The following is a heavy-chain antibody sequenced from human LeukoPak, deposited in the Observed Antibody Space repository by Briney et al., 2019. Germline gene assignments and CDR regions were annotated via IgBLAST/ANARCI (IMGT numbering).Heavy chain of an antibody. CDR3: ASLMMHTVDYFDN. D-gene: IGHD2-21*01. V-gene: IGHV3-23*01. CDR2: IGGSGGST. Sequence: GGSLRLSCAASGFTFSTYAMSWVRRAPGKGLEWVSTIGGSGGSTNYADSVKGRFTISRDNPKNTLYLQMNSLRAEDTAVYYCASLMMHTVDYFDNWGQGTLVTVSS. J-gene: IGHJ4*02. CDR1: GFTFSTYA.